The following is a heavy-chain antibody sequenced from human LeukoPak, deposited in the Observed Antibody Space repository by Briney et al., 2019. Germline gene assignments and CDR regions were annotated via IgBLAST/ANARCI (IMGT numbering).Heavy chain of an antibody. CDR3: ARSTYYYDSSGYYDFDY. J-gene: IGHJ4*02. Sequence: SETLSLTCAVYGGSFSGYYWSWIRQPPGKGLEWIGEINHSGSTNYNPSLKSPVTISVDTSKNQFSLKLSSVTAADTAVYYCARSTYYYDSSGYYDFDYWGQGTLVTVSS. V-gene: IGHV4-34*01. CDR1: GGSFSGYY. D-gene: IGHD3-22*01. CDR2: INHSGST.